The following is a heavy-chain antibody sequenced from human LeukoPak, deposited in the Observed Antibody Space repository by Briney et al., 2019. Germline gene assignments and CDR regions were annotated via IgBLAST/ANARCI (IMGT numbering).Heavy chain of an antibody. CDR2: IYYSGST. J-gene: IGHJ6*03. CDR1: GGSIGSSSYY. Sequence: SETLSLTCTVSGGSIGSSSYYWGWIRQPPGKGLEWIGSIYYSGSTYYNPSLKSRATISVDTSKNQFSLKLSSVTAADTAVYYCARHIVVVPAASGYMDVWGKGTTVTVSS. V-gene: IGHV4-39*01. D-gene: IGHD2-2*01. CDR3: ARHIVVVPAASGYMDV.